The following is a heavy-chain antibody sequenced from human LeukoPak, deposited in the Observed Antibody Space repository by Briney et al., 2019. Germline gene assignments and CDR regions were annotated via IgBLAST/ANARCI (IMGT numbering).Heavy chain of an antibody. J-gene: IGHJ3*01. CDR3: AGDAGLSHFDV. D-gene: IGHD3-16*01. Sequence: KPSETLSLTCSVSGYSISSVYYWGWLRPPPGKGLEWIANIYHSGNIYYNPSLQSRDTLSLDTANNQFSLKLNSVTAADTAVYYCAGDAGLSHFDVWGQGTVVTVSS. CDR2: IYHSGNI. V-gene: IGHV4-38-2*02. CDR1: GYSISSVYY.